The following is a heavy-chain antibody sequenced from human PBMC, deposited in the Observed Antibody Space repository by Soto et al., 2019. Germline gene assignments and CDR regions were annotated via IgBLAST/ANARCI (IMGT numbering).Heavy chain of an antibody. CDR1: GGSFSGYY. CDR3: ARGRGARLWFGELLGPYYFDY. CDR2: VNHSGST. D-gene: IGHD3-10*01. Sequence: LSLTCAVYGGSFSGYYWSWIRQPPGKGLEWIGEVNHSGSTNYNPSLKSRVTISVDTSKNQFSLKLSSVTAADTAVYYCARGRGARLWFGELLGPYYFDYWGQGTLVTVSS. J-gene: IGHJ4*02. V-gene: IGHV4-34*01.